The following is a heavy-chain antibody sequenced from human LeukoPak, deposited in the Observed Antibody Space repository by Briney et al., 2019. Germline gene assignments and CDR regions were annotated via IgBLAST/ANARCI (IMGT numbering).Heavy chain of an antibody. Sequence: ASVKVSCKVSGYTLTELSMHWVRQAPGKGLEWMGGFDPEDGETIYAQKFQGRVTMTEDTSTDTAYMELSSLRSEDTAVYHCATVKYCSGGSCYWGAFDIWGQGTMVTVPS. V-gene: IGHV1-24*01. D-gene: IGHD2-15*01. CDR2: FDPEDGET. CDR1: GYTLTELS. CDR3: ATVKYCSGGSCYWGAFDI. J-gene: IGHJ3*02.